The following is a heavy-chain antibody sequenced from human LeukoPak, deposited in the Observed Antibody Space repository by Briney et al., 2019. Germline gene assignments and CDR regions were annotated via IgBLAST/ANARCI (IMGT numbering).Heavy chain of an antibody. CDR2: INSDGSRT. CDR3: ARDRIYQFDQ. J-gene: IGHJ4*02. Sequence: PGGSLRLSCAASGFAFNTYWMHWVRRAPGKGLEWVSNINSDGSRTTYADSVKGRFTISRDNAKNTLYLQMNSLRPEDTAVYYCARDRIYQFDQWGRGTLVTVSS. CDR1: GFAFNTYW. D-gene: IGHD2-2*01. V-gene: IGHV3-74*03.